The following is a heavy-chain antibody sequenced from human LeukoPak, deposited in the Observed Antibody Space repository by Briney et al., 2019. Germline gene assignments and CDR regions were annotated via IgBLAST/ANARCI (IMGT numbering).Heavy chain of an antibody. Sequence: PGGSLRLSCAASGFTFSSYGMHWVRQAPGKGLEWVAVISYDGSNKYYADSVKGRFTISRDNSKNTLYLQMNSLRAEDTAVYYCAKDTTCSSISCLAYYYYGMDVWGKGTTVTVSS. CDR3: AKDTTCSSISCLAYYYYGMDV. J-gene: IGHJ6*04. CDR1: GFTFSSYG. D-gene: IGHD2-2*01. V-gene: IGHV3-30*18. CDR2: ISYDGSNK.